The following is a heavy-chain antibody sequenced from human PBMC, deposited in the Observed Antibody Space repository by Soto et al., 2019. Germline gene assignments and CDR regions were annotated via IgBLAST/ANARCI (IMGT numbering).Heavy chain of an antibody. D-gene: IGHD6-13*01. Sequence: GGSLRLSCAASGFTFSSYAMSWVRQAPGKGLEWVSAISGSGGSTYYADSVKGRFTISRDNSKNTLYLQMNSLRAEDTAVYYCAKGASIAAAGVYLGWYYFDYWGQGTLVTVSS. V-gene: IGHV3-23*01. CDR2: ISGSGGST. CDR1: GFTFSSYA. CDR3: AKGASIAAAGVYLGWYYFDY. J-gene: IGHJ4*02.